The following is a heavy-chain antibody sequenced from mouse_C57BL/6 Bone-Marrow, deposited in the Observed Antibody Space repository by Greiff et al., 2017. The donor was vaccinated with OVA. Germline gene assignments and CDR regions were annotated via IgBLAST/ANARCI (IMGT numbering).Heavy chain of an antibody. V-gene: IGHV1-82*01. CDR3: ARDDYDRGYYAMDY. J-gene: IGHJ4*01. D-gene: IGHD2-4*01. CDR2: IYPGDGDT. Sequence: VQLQQSGPELVKPGASVKISCKASGYAFSSSWMNWVKQRPGKGLEWIGRIYPGDGDTNYNGKFKGKATLTADKSSSTAYMQLSSLTSEDSAVYFCARDDYDRGYYAMDYWGQGTSVTVSS. CDR1: GYAFSSSW.